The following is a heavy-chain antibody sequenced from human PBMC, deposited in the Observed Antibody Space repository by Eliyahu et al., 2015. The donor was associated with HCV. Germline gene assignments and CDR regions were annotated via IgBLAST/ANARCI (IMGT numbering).Heavy chain of an antibody. D-gene: IGHD3-3*01. Sequence: QVHLQEWGAGLLKPSETLSLTCEVNGGSLIGFYGGWIRQSPERGMEWIGEIDYGGNTHYNPSLTSRVTVSADTSKNQFFLQIKSVTAADTGVYYCVRDNVMIVSGFGYRYFDLWGRGTLVTVSS. CDR3: VRDNVMIVSGFGYRYFDL. V-gene: IGHV4-34*01. CDR2: IDYGGNT. J-gene: IGHJ2*01. CDR1: GGSLIGFY.